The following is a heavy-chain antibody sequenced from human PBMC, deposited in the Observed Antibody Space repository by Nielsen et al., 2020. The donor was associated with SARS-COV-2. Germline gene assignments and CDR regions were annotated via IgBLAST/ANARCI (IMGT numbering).Heavy chain of an antibody. V-gene: IGHV1-18*04. CDR2: ISGNSDSA. CDR1: GYTFTKYG. CDR3: ASRIVAAFDF. Sequence: ASVKVSCKASGYTFTKYGISWVRQAPGQGLEWMGWISGNSDSAKYVKKFLGRVIMTTDTSTSTVYMALSSLRSEDTAIYYCASRIVAAFDFWGQGTLLAVSS. J-gene: IGHJ4*02. D-gene: IGHD1-26*01.